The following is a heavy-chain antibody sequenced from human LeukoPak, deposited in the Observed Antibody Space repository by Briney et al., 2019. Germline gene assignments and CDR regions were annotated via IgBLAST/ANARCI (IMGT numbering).Heavy chain of an antibody. D-gene: IGHD3-10*01. V-gene: IGHV4-39*07. J-gene: IGHJ4*02. Sequence: SETLSLTGTGSGVSISSSSYYWGWIRQPPGKGLEWIGSIYYSGSTYYNPSLKSRVTISVDTSKNQFSLKLSSVTAADTAVYYCAREGVRGVTQFDYWGQGTLVTVSS. CDR3: AREGVRGVTQFDY. CDR1: GVSISSSSYY. CDR2: IYYSGST.